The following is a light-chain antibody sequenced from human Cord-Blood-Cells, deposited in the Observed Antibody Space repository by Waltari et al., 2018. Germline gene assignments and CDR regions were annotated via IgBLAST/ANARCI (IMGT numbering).Light chain of an antibody. CDR1: SSDVGCYNY. J-gene: IGLJ3*02. V-gene: IGLV2-11*01. CDR3: CSYAGRV. Sequence: QSALTQPRPVSGYPGHSVTISCTGTSSDVGCYNYVPWYQQHPGKAPKLMIYDVSKRPSGVHDRFSGSKSGNTASLTISGLQAEDEADYYCCSYAGRVFGGGTKLTVL. CDR2: DVS.